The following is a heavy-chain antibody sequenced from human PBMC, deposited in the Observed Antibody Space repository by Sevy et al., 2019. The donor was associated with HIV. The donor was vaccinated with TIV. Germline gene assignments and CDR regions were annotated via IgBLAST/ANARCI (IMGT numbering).Heavy chain of an antibody. V-gene: IGHV4-4*07. J-gene: IGHJ6*02. CDR3: ARENDFWSGYTAYYGMDV. D-gene: IGHD3-3*01. Sequence: SETLSLTCTVSGGSISSYYWSWIRQPAGKGLEWIGRIYTSGSTNYNPSLKSRVTMSVDTSKNKYSLKLSSVTAADTAVYYCARENDFWSGYTAYYGMDVWGQGTTVTVSS. CDR2: IYTSGST. CDR1: GGSISSYY.